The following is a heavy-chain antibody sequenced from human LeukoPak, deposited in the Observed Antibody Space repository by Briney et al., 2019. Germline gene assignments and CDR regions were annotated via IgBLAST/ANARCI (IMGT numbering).Heavy chain of an antibody. J-gene: IGHJ4*02. Sequence: GGSLRLSCAASGFTFSNAWMSWVRQAPGKGLEWVGRIKSKTDGGTTDYAAPVKGRFTISRDDSKNTLYLQMNSLKTEDTAVYYCTMAAVDYVWGSYLLDYWGQGTLVTVSS. CDR1: GFTFSNAW. CDR3: TMAAVDYVWGSYLLDY. CDR2: IKSKTDGGTT. V-gene: IGHV3-15*01. D-gene: IGHD3-16*02.